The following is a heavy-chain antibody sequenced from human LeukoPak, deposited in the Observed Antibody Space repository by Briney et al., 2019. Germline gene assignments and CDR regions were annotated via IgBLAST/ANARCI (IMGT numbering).Heavy chain of an antibody. J-gene: IGHJ4*02. V-gene: IGHV1-24*01. Sequence: ASVKVSCKVSGYTLTELSMHWVQQAPGKGLEWMGGFDPKDGETIYAQKFQGRVTMTEDTSTDTAYMELSSLRSEDTAVYYCAKDQGGSYYFGDTIDYWGQGTLVTVSS. CDR3: AKDQGGSYYFGDTIDY. CDR1: GYTLTELS. CDR2: FDPKDGET. D-gene: IGHD1-26*01.